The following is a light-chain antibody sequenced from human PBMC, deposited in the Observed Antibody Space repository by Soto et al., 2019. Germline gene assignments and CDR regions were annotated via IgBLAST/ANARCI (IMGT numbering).Light chain of an antibody. CDR2: DVS. CDR3: CSYAGSYPHVV. V-gene: IGLV2-11*01. J-gene: IGLJ2*01. Sequence: QSALTQPRSVSGSPGQSVTISCTGTSSDVGGYNYVSWYQQHPGKAPKLMIYDVSKRPSGVPDRFSGSKSGNTASLTISGLQAEDEVDYYCCSYAGSYPHVVFGGGTKGTVL. CDR1: SSDVGGYNY.